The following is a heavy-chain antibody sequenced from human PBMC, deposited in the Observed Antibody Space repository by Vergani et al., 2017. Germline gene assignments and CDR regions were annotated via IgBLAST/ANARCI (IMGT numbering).Heavy chain of an antibody. J-gene: IGHJ6*02. Sequence: QLQLQESGPGLVKPSETLSLTCTVSGGSISSSSYYWGWIRQPPGKGLEWIGSIYYSGSTYYNPSLKSRVTISVDTSKNQFSLKLSSVTAADTAVYYCARVVPPGIAAAGTGYYYYGMDVWGQGTTVTVSS. CDR3: ARVVPPGIAAAGTGYYYYGMDV. CDR1: GGSISSSSYY. V-gene: IGHV4-39*01. D-gene: IGHD6-13*01. CDR2: IYYSGST.